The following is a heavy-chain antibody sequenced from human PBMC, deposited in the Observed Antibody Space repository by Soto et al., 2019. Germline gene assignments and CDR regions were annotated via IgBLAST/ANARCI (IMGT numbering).Heavy chain of an antibody. Sequence: PSETLSLTCAVYGGSFSGYYWSWIRQPPGKGLEWIGEINHSGSTNYNPSLKSRVTISVDTSKNQFSLKLSSVTAAYTAVYYCARKGPHGGNSAIDYWGQGTLVTVSS. V-gene: IGHV4-34*01. D-gene: IGHD2-21*02. CDR2: INHSGST. CDR3: ARKGPHGGNSAIDY. CDR1: GGSFSGYY. J-gene: IGHJ4*02.